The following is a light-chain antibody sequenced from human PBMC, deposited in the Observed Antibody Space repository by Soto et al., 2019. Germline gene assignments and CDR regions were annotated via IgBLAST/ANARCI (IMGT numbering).Light chain of an antibody. V-gene: IGLV2-14*01. CDR3: NSYTSKSTGV. Sequence: QSALTQPASVSGSPGQSITISCTGTSSDVGGYNYVSWYQQHPGKAPKLRIYEVSNRPSGVSNRFSGSKSGNTASLTISGLQAEDEADYYCNSYTSKSTGVFGPGTKLTVL. CDR2: EVS. J-gene: IGLJ1*01. CDR1: SSDVGGYNY.